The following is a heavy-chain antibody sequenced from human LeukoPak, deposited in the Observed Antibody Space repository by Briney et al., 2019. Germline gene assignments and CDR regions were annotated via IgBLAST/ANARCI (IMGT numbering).Heavy chain of an antibody. CDR3: ARDWWFDP. J-gene: IGHJ5*02. Sequence: SETLSLTCTVSGGSISSYYWSWIRQPPGKGLEWIGYIYYSGSTNYNPSLKSRVTISVDTSKNQFSLKLSSVTAADTAAYYSARDWWFDPWGQGTLVTVSS. CDR2: IYYSGST. V-gene: IGHV4-59*01. CDR1: GGSISSYY.